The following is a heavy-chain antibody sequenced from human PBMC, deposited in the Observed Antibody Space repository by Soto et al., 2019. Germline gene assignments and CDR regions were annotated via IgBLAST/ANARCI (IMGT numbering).Heavy chain of an antibody. V-gene: IGHV1-58*01. CDR1: GFTFTSSA. J-gene: IGHJ6*02. Sequence: ASVKVSCKASGFTFTSSAVQWVRQARGQRLEWIGWIVVGSGNTNYAQKFQERVTITRDMSTSTAYMELSSLRSEDTAVYYCAADASYDFWSGYYRGGMDVWGQGTTVTVSS. D-gene: IGHD3-3*01. CDR3: AADASYDFWSGYYRGGMDV. CDR2: IVVGSGNT.